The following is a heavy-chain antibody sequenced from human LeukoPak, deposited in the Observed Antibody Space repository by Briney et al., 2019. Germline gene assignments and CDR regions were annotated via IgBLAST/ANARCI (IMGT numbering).Heavy chain of an antibody. Sequence: SETLSLTCTVSGGSISSGDYYWSWIRQPPGKGLEWIGYIYYSGSTYYNPSLKSRVTISVDTSKNQFSLKLSSVTAADTAVYYCASASFYGDYEEDLDDDAFDIWGQGTMVTVSS. CDR3: ASASFYGDYEEDLDDDAFDI. J-gene: IGHJ3*02. V-gene: IGHV4-30-4*01. CDR2: IYYSGST. CDR1: GGSISSGDYY. D-gene: IGHD4-17*01.